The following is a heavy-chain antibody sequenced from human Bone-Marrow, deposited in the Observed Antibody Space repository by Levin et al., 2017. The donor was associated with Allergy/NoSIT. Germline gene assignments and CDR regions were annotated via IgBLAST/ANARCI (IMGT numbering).Heavy chain of an antibody. CDR1: GFTFSDDG. Sequence: LSLTCAASGFTFSDDGMSWVRQAPGTGLEWGAVISYDGKNKYYSDSVKGRFTISRDNSKDTVYLQMNSLRPEDTDVYYCARNAAYSASSYYFDLWGQGTLATVSS. V-gene: IGHV3-30*03. D-gene: IGHD3-16*01. J-gene: IGHJ4*02. CDR3: ARNAAYSASSYYFDL. CDR2: ISYDGKNK.